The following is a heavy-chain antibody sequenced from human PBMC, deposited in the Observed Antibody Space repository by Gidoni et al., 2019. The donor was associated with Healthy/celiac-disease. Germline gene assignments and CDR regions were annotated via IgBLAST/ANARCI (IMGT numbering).Heavy chain of an antibody. D-gene: IGHD6-19*01. V-gene: IGHV3-33*01. Sequence: QVQLVESGGGVVQPGRSMGLSYAASGFAFSSYGMHWVRQAPGKGLGWVAVIWYDGSNKYYADSVKGRFTISRDNSKNTLYLQMNSLRAEDTAVYYCAREGYSSGGWWFDPWGQGTLVTVSS. CDR2: IWYDGSNK. CDR1: GFAFSSYG. CDR3: AREGYSSGGWWFDP. J-gene: IGHJ5*02.